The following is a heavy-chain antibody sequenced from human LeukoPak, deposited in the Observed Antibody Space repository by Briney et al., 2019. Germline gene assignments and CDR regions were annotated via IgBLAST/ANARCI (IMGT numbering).Heavy chain of an antibody. CDR3: AKDWALRAAGSFDY. V-gene: IGHV3-23*01. CDR2: ISYGGGST. D-gene: IGHD6-13*01. J-gene: IGHJ4*02. CDR1: GFTFSYFA. Sequence: GGSLRLSCAASGFTFSYFAMTWVRQAPGKGLEWVSTISYGGGSTYYADSVKGRFTISRDNSKNTLYLQMNNLRAEDTAVYYCAKDWALRAAGSFDYWGQGTLVTVSS.